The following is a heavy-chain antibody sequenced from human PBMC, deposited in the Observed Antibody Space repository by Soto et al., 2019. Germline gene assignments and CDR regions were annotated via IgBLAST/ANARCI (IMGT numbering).Heavy chain of an antibody. D-gene: IGHD6-13*01. CDR1: GFTFSSYA. CDR3: ARVQEQQPEYYGMDV. CDR2: ISYDGSNK. V-gene: IGHV3-30-3*01. Sequence: GGSLRLSCAASGFTFSSYAIHWVRQAPGKGLEWVAVISYDGSNKYYADSVKGRFTISRDNSKNTLYLQMNSLRAEDTAVYYCARVQEQQPEYYGMDVWGQGTTVTVSS. J-gene: IGHJ6*02.